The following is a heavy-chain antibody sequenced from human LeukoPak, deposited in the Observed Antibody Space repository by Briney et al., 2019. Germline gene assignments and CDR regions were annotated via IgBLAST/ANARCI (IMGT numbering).Heavy chain of an antibody. CDR2: INWNGGST. J-gene: IGHJ3*02. CDR3: ARGFATTGGGAFDI. D-gene: IGHD1-26*01. Sequence: PGGSLRLSCAVSGFTFDDYAMHWVRQVPGKGLEWVSGINWNGGSTGYADSVKGRFTISRDNAKNSLYLQMNSLRAEDTALYYCARGFATTGGGAFDIWGQGTMVTVSS. V-gene: IGHV3-20*04. CDR1: GFTFDDYA.